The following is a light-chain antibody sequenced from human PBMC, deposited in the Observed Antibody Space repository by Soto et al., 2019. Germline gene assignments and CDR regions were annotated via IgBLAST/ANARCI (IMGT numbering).Light chain of an antibody. CDR3: QVWDTSSDQNG. J-gene: IGLJ1*01. V-gene: IGLV3-21*02. CDR2: DAT. CDR1: HIGSRS. Sequence: SYELTQPPSVSVAPGQTAKITCGGKHIGSRSVLGYQEKPGQAPVLVVYDATDRHSGIPERYSGSNSGNTASLSIRRVEGGDKADFYCQVWDTSSDQNGFATGPKGTV.